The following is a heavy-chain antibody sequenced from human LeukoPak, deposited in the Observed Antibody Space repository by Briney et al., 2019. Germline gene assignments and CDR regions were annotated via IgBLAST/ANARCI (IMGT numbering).Heavy chain of an antibody. CDR1: VFTFTTFG. CDR3: AKVLRYDSGGYSWYFDL. J-gene: IGHJ2*01. CDR2: ISESGVIT. Sequence: TGGSLRLSCAASVFTFTTFGMSGVRQAPGEGLEWVSAISESGVITYYADSVKGRFTISRDNTKNTLYLQMDSLRAEDTAVYYCAKVLRYDSGGYSWYFDLWGRGTLVTVSS. D-gene: IGHD3-22*01. V-gene: IGHV3-23*01.